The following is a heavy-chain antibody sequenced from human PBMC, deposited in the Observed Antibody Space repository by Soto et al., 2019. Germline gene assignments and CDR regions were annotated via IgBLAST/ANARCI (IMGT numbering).Heavy chain of an antibody. D-gene: IGHD3-9*01. V-gene: IGHV4-39*01. CDR3: ARRAFPPDYDILTGYYLEYYFDY. Sequence: SETLSLTCTVSGGSISSSSYYWGWIRQPPGKGLEWIGSIYYSGSTYYNPSLKSRVTISVDTSKNQFSLKLSSVTAADTAVYYCARRAFPPDYDILTGYYLEYYFDYWGQGTLVTVSS. J-gene: IGHJ4*02. CDR2: IYYSGST. CDR1: GGSISSSSYY.